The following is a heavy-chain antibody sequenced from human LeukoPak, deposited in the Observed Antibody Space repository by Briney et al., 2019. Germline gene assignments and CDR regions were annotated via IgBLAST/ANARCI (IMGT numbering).Heavy chain of an antibody. CDR2: VYLGDSES. V-gene: IGHV5-51*01. D-gene: IGHD1-20*01. J-gene: IGHJ5*02. CDR1: GYSFTTYW. Sequence: ESLKISCQGSGYSFTTYWIGWVRQMPGKGLEWMGIVYLGDSESRYSPSFQGQVTISADKSISTAYLQWSSLKASDTAMYYCARLTAGNWFDPWGQGTLVTVSS. CDR3: ARLTAGNWFDP.